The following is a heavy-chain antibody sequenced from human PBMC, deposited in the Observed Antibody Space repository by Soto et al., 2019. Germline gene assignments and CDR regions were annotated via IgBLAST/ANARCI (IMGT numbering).Heavy chain of an antibody. V-gene: IGHV4-31*11. Sequence: PSETLSLTCAVSGRSISSVGYYWSWVRQHPGKGLEWIGPISYTGNTYYNPSLENRLSISLDTSENRFYLRLNSVTAADTSIYYCARPNDYWNGYGPFDYWGQGSLVTVSS. CDR3: ARPNDYWNGYGPFDY. J-gene: IGHJ4*02. CDR1: GRSISSVGYY. CDR2: ISYTGNT. D-gene: IGHD3-3*01.